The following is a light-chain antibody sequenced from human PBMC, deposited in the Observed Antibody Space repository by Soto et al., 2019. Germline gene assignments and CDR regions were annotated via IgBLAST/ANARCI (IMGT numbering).Light chain of an antibody. CDR2: GAS. CDR1: QSVSSTY. CDR3: QQYGSSSWG. Sequence: EIVLTQSPGTLSLSPGERATLSCRASQSVSSTYLIWYQQKPGQAPRLLIYGASSRATGVPDRFSGGGSGTDFTLTISRLEPEDFEVYYGQQYGSSSWGFGQGTKVDIK. J-gene: IGKJ1*01. V-gene: IGKV3-20*01.